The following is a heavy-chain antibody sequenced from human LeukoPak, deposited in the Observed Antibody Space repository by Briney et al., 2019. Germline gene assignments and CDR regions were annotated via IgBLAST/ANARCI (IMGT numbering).Heavy chain of an antibody. CDR2: ISGSGGST. CDR3: AKRDYDSSGYLIDEYFHH. D-gene: IGHD3-22*01. V-gene: IGHV3-23*01. Sequence: PGGSLRLSCAASGFTFSSHAMSWVRQAPGKGLEWVSAISGSGGSTYYADPVKGRFTISRDNSKNTLYLQMNSLRAEDTAVYYCAKRDYDSSGYLIDEYFHHWGQGTLVTVSS. CDR1: GFTFSSHA. J-gene: IGHJ1*01.